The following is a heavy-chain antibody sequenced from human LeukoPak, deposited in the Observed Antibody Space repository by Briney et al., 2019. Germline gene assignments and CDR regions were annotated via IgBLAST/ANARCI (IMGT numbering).Heavy chain of an antibody. CDR1: GGSLTNSDYC. V-gene: IGHV4-39*01. J-gene: IGHJ4*02. CDR3: ASYFASRSSRFDY. D-gene: IGHD3-10*01. CDR2: IHYTGTT. Sequence: PSETLSLTCTVSGGSLTNSDYCWGWIRQPPGKGLEWIGSIHYTGTTCFNPSLKSRATIAVDTSKNQFSLKLISVTAAGTAVYFCASYFASRSSRFDYWGQGTLVTVSS.